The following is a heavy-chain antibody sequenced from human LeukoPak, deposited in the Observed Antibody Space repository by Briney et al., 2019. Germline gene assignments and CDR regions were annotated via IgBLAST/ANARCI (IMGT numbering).Heavy chain of an antibody. CDR3: ARRRIVGATLDY. J-gene: IGHJ4*02. D-gene: IGHD1-26*01. CDR2: IYYSGST. CDR1: GGSISSSSYY. V-gene: IGHV4-39*01. Sequence: SETLSLTCAVSGGSISSSSYYWGWIRQPSGKGLEWIGSIYYSGSTYYNPSLKSRVTISVDTSKNQFSLKLSSVTAADTAVYYCARRRIVGATLDYWGQGTLVTVSS.